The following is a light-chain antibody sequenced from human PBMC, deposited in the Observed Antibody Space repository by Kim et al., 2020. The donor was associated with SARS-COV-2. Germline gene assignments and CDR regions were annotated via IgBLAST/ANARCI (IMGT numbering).Light chain of an antibody. CDR2: GKN. V-gene: IGLV3-19*01. Sequence: LGQTVRITCNGDSLRSYCASWYQQKPGQARVLVIYGKNNRPSGIPDRFSGSSSGNTASLTITGAQAEDEADYYCNSRDSSGNHHYVFGTGTKVTVL. J-gene: IGLJ1*01. CDR3: NSRDSSGNHHYV. CDR1: SLRSYC.